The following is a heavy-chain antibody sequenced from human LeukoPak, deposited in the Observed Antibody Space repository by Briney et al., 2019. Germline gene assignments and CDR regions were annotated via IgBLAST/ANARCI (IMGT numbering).Heavy chain of an antibody. Sequence: GGSLRLSCAASGFTFSSYAMRWVRQAPGKGLEWVSAISPSSGTFYADSVKGRFTISRDNSKNTLYLQMNSLRAEDTAVYYCARPQSSSGYYWPFDDWGQGTLVTVSS. CDR2: ISPSSGT. J-gene: IGHJ4*02. V-gene: IGHV3-23*01. CDR1: GFTFSSYA. CDR3: ARPQSSSGYYWPFDD. D-gene: IGHD3-22*01.